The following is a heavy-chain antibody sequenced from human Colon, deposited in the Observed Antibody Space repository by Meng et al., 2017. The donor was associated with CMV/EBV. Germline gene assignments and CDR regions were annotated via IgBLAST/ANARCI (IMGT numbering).Heavy chain of an antibody. CDR2: ILHSGST. CDR1: GYSITRGYS. V-gene: IGHV4-38-2*02. Sequence: SETLSLTCNVSGYSITRGYSWGWVRQSPGGGLEWLGSILHSGSTYYNSSLKSRVIISVDTSKNQFSLNLKSVTAADTAVYFCARGMVRGVTPLLDWFDPWGQGTLVTVSS. CDR3: ARGMVRGVTPLLDWFDP. D-gene: IGHD3-10*01. J-gene: IGHJ5*02.